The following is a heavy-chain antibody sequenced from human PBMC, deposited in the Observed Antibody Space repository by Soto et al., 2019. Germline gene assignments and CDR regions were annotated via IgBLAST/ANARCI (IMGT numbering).Heavy chain of an antibody. CDR1: GFMFSNYW. D-gene: IGHD1-1*01. V-gene: IGHV3-7*04. Sequence: EVQLVESGGGLVQPGGSLRLSCAASGFMFSNYWMTWIRQAPGKGLEWVANIRGDGSKQDSLDSVKGRFTISRDNDKNSLDLQMTSLRVEDTALYYCARDLSPPLEQSYFDVFDVWGQGTMVTVSS. CDR3: ARDLSPPLEQSYFDVFDV. CDR2: IRGDGSKQ. J-gene: IGHJ3*01.